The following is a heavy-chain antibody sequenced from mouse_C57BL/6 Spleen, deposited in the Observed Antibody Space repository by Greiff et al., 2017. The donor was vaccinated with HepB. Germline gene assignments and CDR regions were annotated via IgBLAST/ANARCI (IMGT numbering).Heavy chain of an antibody. Sequence: QVQLQQPGAELVKPGASVKLSCKASGYTSTSYWMHWVKQRPGQGLEWIGMIHPNSGSTNYNEKFKSKATLTVDKSSSTAYMQLSSLTSEDSAVYYCARSGYGNWYFDVWGTGTTVTVSS. V-gene: IGHV1-64*01. D-gene: IGHD2-1*01. CDR3: ARSGYGNWYFDV. CDR1: GYTSTSYW. J-gene: IGHJ1*03. CDR2: IHPNSGST.